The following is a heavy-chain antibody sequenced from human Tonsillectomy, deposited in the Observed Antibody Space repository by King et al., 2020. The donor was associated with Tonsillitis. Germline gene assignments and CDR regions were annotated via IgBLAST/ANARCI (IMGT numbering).Heavy chain of an antibody. CDR3: AASTDSSAYHFDL. V-gene: IGHV1-58*01. Sequence: QLVQSGPEVKKPGTSVKVSCKASGFTFTSSAVQWVRQARGQRLEWIGWIVVGSSNTNYAQKFQERVTITRVMSTSTAYMELRSLRSEDTAVYYCAASTDSSAYHFDLWGRGTLVTVSS. D-gene: IGHD3-22*01. CDR2: IVVGSSNT. J-gene: IGHJ2*01. CDR1: GFTFTSSA.